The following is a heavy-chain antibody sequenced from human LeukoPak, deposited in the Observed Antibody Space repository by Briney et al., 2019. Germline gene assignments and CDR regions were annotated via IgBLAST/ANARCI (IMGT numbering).Heavy chain of an antibody. CDR2: IKSKTDGGTT. CDR3: TTAGYSYGRIRFDY. CDR1: GFTFSNAW. Sequence: TGGSLRLSCAASGFTFSNAWMSWVRQAPGKGLEWGGRIKSKTDGGTTDYAAPVKGRFTISRDESKNTLYLQMNSLKTKDTAVYYCTTAGYSYGRIRFDYWGQGTLVTVSS. V-gene: IGHV3-15*01. D-gene: IGHD5-18*01. J-gene: IGHJ4*02.